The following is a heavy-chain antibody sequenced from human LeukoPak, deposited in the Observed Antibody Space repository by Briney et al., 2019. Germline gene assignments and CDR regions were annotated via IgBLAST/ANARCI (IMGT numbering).Heavy chain of an antibody. CDR3: ATTTTRGIPHYFDY. CDR1: GYSFANYW. V-gene: IGHV5-51*01. Sequence: GESLKISCKGSGYSFANYWIVWVRQMPGKGLECMGIIYPGDSDTRYRPSFQGQVTISADKSISTAYLQWSGLKTSDTAMYYCATTTTRGIPHYFDYWGQGTLVTVSS. CDR2: IYPGDSDT. D-gene: IGHD1-1*01. J-gene: IGHJ4*02.